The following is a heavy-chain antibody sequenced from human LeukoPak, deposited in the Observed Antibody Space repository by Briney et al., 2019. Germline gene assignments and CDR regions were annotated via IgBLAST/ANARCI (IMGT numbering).Heavy chain of an antibody. CDR1: GGSISNYY. V-gene: IGHV4-59*12. J-gene: IGHJ3*02. D-gene: IGHD2-15*01. Sequence: SETLSLTCTVSGGSISNYYYSWIRQPPGKGLEWIGYIYDSGSTYYNPSLKSRITISVDTSENRFSLKLSSVTATDTAVYYCARDCSGGSCYGAFDIWGQGTMVTVSS. CDR3: ARDCSGGSCYGAFDI. CDR2: IYDSGST.